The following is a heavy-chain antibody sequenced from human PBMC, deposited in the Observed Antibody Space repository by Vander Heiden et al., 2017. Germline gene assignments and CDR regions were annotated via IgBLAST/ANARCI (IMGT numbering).Heavy chain of an antibody. V-gene: IGHV3-23*01. Sequence: EVQLLESGGGLVQPGGSLSLSCAASGFPFSSYAMSWVRQAPGKGLEWVSAISGSGGSTYYADSVKGRFTISRDNSKNTLYLQMNSLRAEDTAVYYCAKQGDHDYGAMGFDYWGQGTLVTVSS. D-gene: IGHD4-17*01. J-gene: IGHJ4*02. CDR1: GFPFSSYA. CDR2: ISGSGGST. CDR3: AKQGDHDYGAMGFDY.